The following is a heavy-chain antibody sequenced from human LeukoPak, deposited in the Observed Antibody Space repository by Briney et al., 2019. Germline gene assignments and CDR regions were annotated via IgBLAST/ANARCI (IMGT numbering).Heavy chain of an antibody. CDR2: ISGSGTTK. J-gene: IGHJ3*02. CDR3: ARDKTTGTTPRAFDI. Sequence: GGSLRLSCAASGFTFSRFTMNWVRQAPGKGLEWVSYISGSGTTKYYADSVRGRFTISRDNTKNSLYLQMNSLRVEDTGVYYCARDKTTGTTPRAFDIWGQGTMVTVSS. D-gene: IGHD1-1*01. CDR1: GFTFSRFT. V-gene: IGHV3-48*04.